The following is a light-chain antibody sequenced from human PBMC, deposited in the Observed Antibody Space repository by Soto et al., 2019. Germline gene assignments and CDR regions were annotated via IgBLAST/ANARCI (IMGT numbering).Light chain of an antibody. J-gene: IGLJ1*01. V-gene: IGLV2-11*01. CDR1: SSDLGGYNF. CDR2: DVR. Sequence: QSVLTQPRSVSGSPGQSVTISCTGTSSDLGGYNFVSWYQQHPGKAPKLMIYDVRKRPSGVPDRFPGSKSGNTASLTISGLQAEDEADYYCCSYAGSYTYVFGTGTKLTVL. CDR3: CSYAGSYTYV.